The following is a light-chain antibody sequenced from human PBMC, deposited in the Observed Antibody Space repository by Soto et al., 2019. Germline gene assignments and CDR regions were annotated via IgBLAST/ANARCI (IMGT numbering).Light chain of an antibody. J-gene: IGLJ1*01. CDR3: CSYAADRIYV. CDR2: QGT. CDR1: SSDVGTYNL. Sequence: QSALTQPASVSGSPGQSITIPCTGTSSDVGTYNLVSWQQQHPGKGPKLMIYQGTKRPSGVSNRFSGSKSGNTASLTISDLQAEDEADYYCCSYAADRIYVFGSGTKVTVL. V-gene: IGLV2-23*01.